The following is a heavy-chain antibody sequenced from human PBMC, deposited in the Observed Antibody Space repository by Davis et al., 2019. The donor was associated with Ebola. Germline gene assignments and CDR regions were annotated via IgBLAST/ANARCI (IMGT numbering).Heavy chain of an antibody. V-gene: IGHV1-69*04. CDR1: GGTFSSYA. Sequence: AASVKVSCKASGGTFSSYAISWVRQAPGQGLEWMGRIIPILGIANYAQKFQGRVTITADKSTSTAYMELRSLRSDDTAVYYCARGVTMVQGVSWFDPWGQGTLVTVSS. J-gene: IGHJ5*02. CDR3: ARGVTMVQGVSWFDP. D-gene: IGHD3-10*01. CDR2: IIPILGIA.